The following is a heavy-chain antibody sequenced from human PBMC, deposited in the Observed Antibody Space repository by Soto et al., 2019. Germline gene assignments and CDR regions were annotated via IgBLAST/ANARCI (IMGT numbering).Heavy chain of an antibody. J-gene: IGHJ3*02. CDR2: ISGSGGST. Sequence: RGSLRLSCAASGFTFSSYAMSWVRQAPGKGLEWVSAISGSGGSTYYADSVKGRFTISRDNSKNTLYLQMNSLRAEDTAVYYCAKAWGTVVVAATVDDAFDIWGQGTMVTV. CDR1: GFTFSSYA. V-gene: IGHV3-23*01. CDR3: AKAWGTVVVAATVDDAFDI. D-gene: IGHD2-15*01.